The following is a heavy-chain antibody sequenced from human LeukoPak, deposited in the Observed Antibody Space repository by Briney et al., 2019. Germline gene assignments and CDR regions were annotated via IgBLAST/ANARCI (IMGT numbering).Heavy chain of an antibody. CDR3: ARWYSSSSGRYFDY. CDR1: GYTFTGYY. Sequence: ASVKVSCKASGYTFTGYYMHWVRQAPGQGLEWMGWINPNSGGTNYAQKFQGRVTMTRDTSISTAYMELSRLRSDDTAVYYCARWYSSSSGRYFDYWGQGTLVTVSS. CDR2: INPNSGGT. D-gene: IGHD6-6*01. V-gene: IGHV1-2*02. J-gene: IGHJ4*02.